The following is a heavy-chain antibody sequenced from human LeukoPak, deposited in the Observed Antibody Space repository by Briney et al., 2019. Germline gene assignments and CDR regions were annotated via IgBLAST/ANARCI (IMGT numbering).Heavy chain of an antibody. J-gene: IGHJ4*02. CDR2: IRYDGSNK. Sequence: GGSLRLSCAASGFTFSSYAMSWVRQAPGKGLEWVAFIRYDGSNKYYADSVKGRFTISRDNSKNTLYLQMNSLRAEDTAVYYCAKYRIVGATIDYWGQGTLVTVSS. CDR1: GFTFSSYA. V-gene: IGHV3-30*02. D-gene: IGHD1-26*01. CDR3: AKYRIVGATIDY.